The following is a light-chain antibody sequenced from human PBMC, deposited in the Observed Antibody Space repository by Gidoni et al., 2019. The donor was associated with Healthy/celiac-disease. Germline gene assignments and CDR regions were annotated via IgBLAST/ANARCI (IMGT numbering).Light chain of an antibody. CDR1: QSISSW. CDR2: KAS. J-gene: IGKJ4*01. Sequence: DIQMTQSPSTLSASVGDRVTITCRASQSISSWLAWYQQKPGKAPKLLIYKASSLESGVPSRFSGSGSGTEFTLTIISLQPDDFATYYCQQYNSYSLTFGGGTKVEIK. CDR3: QQYNSYSLT. V-gene: IGKV1-5*03.